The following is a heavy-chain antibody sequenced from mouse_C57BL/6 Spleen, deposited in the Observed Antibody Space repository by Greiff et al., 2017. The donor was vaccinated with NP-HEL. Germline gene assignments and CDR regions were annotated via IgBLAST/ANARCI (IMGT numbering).Heavy chain of an antibody. CDR2: IYPGSGNT. D-gene: IGHD1-1*01. CDR3: ARDPVYYGSSYGGYFDV. CDR1: GYSFTSYY. V-gene: IGHV1-66*01. Sequence: VQLQQSGPELVKPGASVKISCKASGYSFTSYYIHWVKQRPGQGLEWIGWIYPGSGNTKYNEKFKGKATLTADTSSSTAYMQLSSLTSEDSAVYYCARDPVYYGSSYGGYFDVWGTGTTVTVSS. J-gene: IGHJ1*03.